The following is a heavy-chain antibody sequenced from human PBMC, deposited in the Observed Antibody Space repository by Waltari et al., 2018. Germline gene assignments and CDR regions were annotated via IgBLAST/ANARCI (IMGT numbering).Heavy chain of an antibody. V-gene: IGHV4-38-2*01. Sequence: QMQLQESGPGLVKPSETLSLTCAVSGYSISSGYYWGWIRQPPGKGLEWIGSIYHSGSTYYNPSLKSRVTISVDTSKNQFSLKLSSVTAADTAVYYCASSSGRDVLDYWGQGTLVTVSS. CDR1: GYSISSGYY. CDR3: ASSSGRDVLDY. D-gene: IGHD1-26*01. J-gene: IGHJ4*02. CDR2: IYHSGST.